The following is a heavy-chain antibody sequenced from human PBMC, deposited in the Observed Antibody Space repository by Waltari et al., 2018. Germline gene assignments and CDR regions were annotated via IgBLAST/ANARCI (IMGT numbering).Heavy chain of an antibody. D-gene: IGHD3-10*01. J-gene: IGHJ6*04. CDR2: IKSEGDGGTR. Sequence: EVQVVESGGGLVKPGGSLRLSCVVPGFTFTKAWMSWVRQAPGKGLEWVGRIKSEGDGGTRDYSAPLKGRISLSRDDSKNTVYLQMNTLKPEDTAVYFCATDYGDFLGVWGTGTTVTVFS. V-gene: IGHV3-15*01. CDR1: GFTFTKAW. CDR3: ATDYGDFLGV.